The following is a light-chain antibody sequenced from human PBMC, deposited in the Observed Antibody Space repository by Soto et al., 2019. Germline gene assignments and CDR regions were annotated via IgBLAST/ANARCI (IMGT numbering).Light chain of an antibody. CDR1: QSVLYSSNNKNY. CDR2: WAS. V-gene: IGKV4-1*01. CDR3: QQYYSTHRT. Sequence: DIVMTQSPDSLAVSLGERATINCKSSQSVLYSSNNKNYLAWYQQKPGQPPKLLIYWASTRESGVPDRFSGSGFGTDFLLTISSLQAEDVAVYYCQQYYSTHRTFGQGTKVEIK. J-gene: IGKJ1*01.